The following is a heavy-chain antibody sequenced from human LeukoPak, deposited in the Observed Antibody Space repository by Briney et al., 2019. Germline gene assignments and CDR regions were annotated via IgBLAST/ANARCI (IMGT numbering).Heavy chain of an antibody. V-gene: IGHV1-46*01. CDR2: INPSGGST. CDR1: GYTFTSYY. D-gene: IGHD6-13*01. Sequence: ASVKVSCKASGYTFTSYYMHWVRQAPGQGLEWMGIINPSGGSTSYAQKFQGRVTMTTDTSTSTAYMELRSLRSDDTAVYYCARDLAPPGYSSSWSPGVYWGQGTLVTVSS. CDR3: ARDLAPPGYSSSWSPGVY. J-gene: IGHJ4*02.